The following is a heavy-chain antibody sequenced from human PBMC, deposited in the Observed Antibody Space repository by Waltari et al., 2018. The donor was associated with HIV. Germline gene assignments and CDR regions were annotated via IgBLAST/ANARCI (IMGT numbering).Heavy chain of an antibody. D-gene: IGHD3-10*01. Sequence: QLQLQESGPGLVTPSEPLSLTCTVSAGSVRSSTYYLGWIRQPPGAGLEWIGSVYYRWSTYYNPSLKSRVTISVDTSKNQFSLKLSSVTAADTAVYFCALTLGYYGSGSYFSPDYWGQGTLVTVSS. CDR2: VYYRWST. CDR3: ALTLGYYGSGSYFSPDY. CDR1: AGSVRSSTYY. J-gene: IGHJ4*02. V-gene: IGHV4-39*01.